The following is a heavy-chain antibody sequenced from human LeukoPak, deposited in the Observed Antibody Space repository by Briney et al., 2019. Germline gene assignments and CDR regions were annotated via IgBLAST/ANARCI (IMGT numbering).Heavy chain of an antibody. D-gene: IGHD3-22*01. CDR1: GGSFSGYY. Sequence: SETLSLTCAVYGGSFSGYYWSWIRQPPGKGLEWIGEINHSGSTNYNPSPKSRVTISVDTSKNQFSLKLSSVTAADTAVYYCARGKDYYDSSGYLNYWGQGTLVTVSS. CDR2: INHSGST. CDR3: ARGKDYYDSSGYLNY. J-gene: IGHJ4*02. V-gene: IGHV4-34*01.